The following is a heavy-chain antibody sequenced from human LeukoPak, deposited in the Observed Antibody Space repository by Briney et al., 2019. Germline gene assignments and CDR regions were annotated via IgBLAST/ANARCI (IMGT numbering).Heavy chain of an antibody. CDR3: AREFDP. V-gene: IGHV4-39*02. J-gene: IGHJ5*02. CDR2: IYYSGST. Sequence: GSLRLSCAASGFTFSSYEMNWVRQPPGKGLEWIGSIYYSGSTYYNPSLKSRVTISVDTSKNQFSLKLSSVTAADTAVYYCAREFDPWGQGTLVTVSS. CDR1: GFTFSSYE.